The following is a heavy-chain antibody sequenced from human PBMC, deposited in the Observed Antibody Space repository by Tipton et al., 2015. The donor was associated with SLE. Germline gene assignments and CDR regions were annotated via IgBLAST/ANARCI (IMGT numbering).Heavy chain of an antibody. J-gene: IGHJ4*02. V-gene: IGHV3-23*01. CDR1: GFTFSSYA. CDR3: AKDCGIAAAAHGCYFDY. CDR2: ISGSGGST. D-gene: IGHD6-13*01. Sequence: SLRLSCAASGFTFSSYAMSWVRQAPGKGLEWVSAISGSGGSTYYADSVKGRFTISRDNSKNTLYLQMNSLRAEDTAVYYCAKDCGIAAAAHGCYFDYWGQGTLVTVSS.